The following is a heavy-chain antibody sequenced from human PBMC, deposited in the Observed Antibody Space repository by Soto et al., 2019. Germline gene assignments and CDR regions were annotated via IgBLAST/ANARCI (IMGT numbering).Heavy chain of an antibody. CDR2: ISGSGGST. J-gene: IGHJ4*02. CDR3: AKDRLHCGGDCYRADLDYFDY. Sequence: PGGSLRLSCAASGFTFSSYAMSWVRQAPGKGLEWVSAISGSGGSTYYADSVKGRFTISRDNSKNTLYLQMNSLRAEDTAVYYCAKDRLHCGGDCYRADLDYFDYWGQGTLVTVSS. D-gene: IGHD2-21*02. CDR1: GFTFSSYA. V-gene: IGHV3-23*01.